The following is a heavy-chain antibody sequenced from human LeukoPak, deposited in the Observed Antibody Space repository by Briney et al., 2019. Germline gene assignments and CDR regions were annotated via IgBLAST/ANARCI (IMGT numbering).Heavy chain of an antibody. Sequence: GGSLRLSCVVSGFTFSSYAMHWVRQAPGKGLEWVAVISYDGSNKYYADSVKGRFTISRDNSKNTLYLQMNSLRADDTAVYYCAKGGEGATEDWGQGTLVTVSS. V-gene: IGHV3-30-3*01. D-gene: IGHD1-26*01. CDR2: ISYDGSNK. CDR3: AKGGEGATED. J-gene: IGHJ4*02. CDR1: GFTFSSYA.